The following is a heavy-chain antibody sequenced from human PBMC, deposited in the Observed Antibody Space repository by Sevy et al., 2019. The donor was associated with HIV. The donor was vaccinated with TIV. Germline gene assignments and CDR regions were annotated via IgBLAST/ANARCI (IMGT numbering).Heavy chain of an antibody. V-gene: IGHV4-39*01. D-gene: IGHD4-17*01. J-gene: IGHJ3*01. Sequence: SETLSLTCSVSGGSVSNPNYYWGWIRQPPGKGLEWIGSIYYSGATSYNPSLESRVTTSVDTSNNRFSLILTSMTAADTAVYYCARSQHFSGDYADYAFDVWGQGTMVTVSS. CDR1: GGSVSNPNYY. CDR3: ARSQHFSGDYADYAFDV. CDR2: IYYSGAT.